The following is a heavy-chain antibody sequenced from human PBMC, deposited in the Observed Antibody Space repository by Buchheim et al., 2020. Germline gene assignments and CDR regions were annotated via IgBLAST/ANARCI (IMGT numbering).Heavy chain of an antibody. V-gene: IGHV3-74*01. J-gene: IGHJ6*03. CDR1: GFTFSSYW. Sequence: EVQLVESGGGLVQPGGSLRLSCAASGFTFSSYWMHWVRQAPGKGLVWVSRINSYWSSTSYADSVKGRSTISRDNAKNTLYLQMNSLRAEDTAVYYCARDVRIAARYYYYYMDVWGKGTT. D-gene: IGHD6-6*01. CDR2: INSYWSST. CDR3: ARDVRIAARYYYYYMDV.